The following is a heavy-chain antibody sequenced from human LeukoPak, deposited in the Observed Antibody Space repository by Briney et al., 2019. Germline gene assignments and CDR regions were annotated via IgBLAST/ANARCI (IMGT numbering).Heavy chain of an antibody. Sequence: GGSLRLSCAVSGFTFSSYWMSWVRQAPGKGLEWVANIKQDGSEKYYVDSVKGRFTISRDNAKNSLYLQMNSLRAEDTAVYYCARYDGSGYWGDMDYWGQGTLVTVSS. CDR1: GFTFSSYW. D-gene: IGHD3-22*01. J-gene: IGHJ4*02. CDR3: ARYDGSGYWGDMDY. V-gene: IGHV3-7*01. CDR2: IKQDGSEK.